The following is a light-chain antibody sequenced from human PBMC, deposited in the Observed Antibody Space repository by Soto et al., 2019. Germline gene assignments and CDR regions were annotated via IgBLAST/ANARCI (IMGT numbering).Light chain of an antibody. CDR3: KKRSNWPIT. CDR1: QTIYSN. J-gene: IGKJ5*01. Sequence: QSTATPSVSPVDIAPLSFLSGQTIYSNVAWYQQRPGQDPRLLIYRAYTRATGVPARFSGSGSGTDFTLTIRSIEPEDFAVYYCKKRSNWPITVGKGKRREIK. CDR2: RAY. V-gene: IGKV3-11*01.